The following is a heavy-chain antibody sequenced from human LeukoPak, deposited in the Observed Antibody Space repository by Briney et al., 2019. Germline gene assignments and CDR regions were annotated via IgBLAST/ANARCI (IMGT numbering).Heavy chain of an antibody. CDR3: AKWYSSGTYWYYYGMDV. CDR1: GFTFTSYG. CDR2: ISYDGSNK. Sequence: GGSLRLSWAASGFTFTSYGMHWVRQAPGKGLEWVAVISYDGSNKYYADSVKGRFTISRDNSKSTLYLQMDSLRAEDTAVYYCAKWYSSGTYWYYYGMDVWGQGTTVTVSS. D-gene: IGHD3-10*01. J-gene: IGHJ6*02. V-gene: IGHV3-30*18.